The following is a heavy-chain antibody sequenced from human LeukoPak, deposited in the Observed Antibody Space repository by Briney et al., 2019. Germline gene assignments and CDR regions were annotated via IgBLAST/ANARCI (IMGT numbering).Heavy chain of an antibody. CDR2: VSVFNGDT. CDR1: GYRFSRYG. J-gene: IGHJ6*03. V-gene: IGHV1-18*01. CDR3: ARGHGYYYYMDV. Sequence: GTSVKVACKASGYRFSRYGISWVRQAPGQGPEWLGWVSVFNGDTKYAEKFQGRVTVTTEISTDTAYMELSGLRSDDTGVYYRARGHGYYYYMDVWGKGTTVTVSS.